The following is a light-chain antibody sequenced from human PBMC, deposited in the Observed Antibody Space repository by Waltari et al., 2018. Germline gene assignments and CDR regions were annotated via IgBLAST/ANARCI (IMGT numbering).Light chain of an antibody. V-gene: IGKV3-20*01. Sequence: EIVLTQSPGTLSLSPGERATLSCRASQSCSRALAWYQQKPGHAPRPLIYDAFSRATGIPYRFSGSGSGTDFRLTISRLEPEEFAVYYCQKYESLPATFGQGTKVEIK. CDR3: QKYESLPAT. CDR1: QSCSRA. CDR2: DAF. J-gene: IGKJ1*01.